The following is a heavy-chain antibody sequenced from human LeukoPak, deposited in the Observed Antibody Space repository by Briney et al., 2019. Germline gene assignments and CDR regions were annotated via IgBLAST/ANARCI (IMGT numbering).Heavy chain of an antibody. J-gene: IGHJ4*02. V-gene: IGHV1-8*01. CDR2: MNPNSGNT. D-gene: IGHD3-3*01. CDR1: GYTFTSYD. Sequence: ASVKVSCKASGYTFTSYDINWVRQATGQGLEWMGWMNPNSGNTGYAQKFQGRVTLTRNTSISTAYMELSSLRSEDTAVYYCARGRFLEWLLDAFDIWGQGTLVTVSS. CDR3: ARGRFLEWLLDAFDI.